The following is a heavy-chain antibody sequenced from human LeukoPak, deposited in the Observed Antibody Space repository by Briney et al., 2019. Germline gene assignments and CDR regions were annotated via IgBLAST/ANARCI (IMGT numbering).Heavy chain of an antibody. CDR1: GFSFGSNW. J-gene: IGHJ6*02. Sequence: GGSLRLSCGASGFSFGSNWMNWVRQAPGEGLVWVSRVDPDGTTTNYADSVTGRFTTSRDNAKNTLYLQMNSLRAEDTALYYCTRVQAGRSGLMDVWGRGTTVTVSS. CDR3: TRVQAGRSGLMDV. CDR2: VDPDGTTT. D-gene: IGHD2-8*02. V-gene: IGHV3-74*01.